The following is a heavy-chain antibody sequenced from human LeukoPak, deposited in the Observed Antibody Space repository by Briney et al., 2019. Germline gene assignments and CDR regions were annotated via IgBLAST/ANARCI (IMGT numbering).Heavy chain of an antibody. CDR3: ARDDGYFDFLGP. Sequence: GASVKVSCKASGYTFTSYDINWVRQATGQGLEWMGWMNPNSGNTGYAQKFQGRVTMTRNTSISTAYMELSSLRSEDTAVYYCARDDGYFDFLGPWGQGTLVTVSS. V-gene: IGHV1-8*01. CDR1: GYTFTSYD. J-gene: IGHJ5*02. D-gene: IGHD3/OR15-3a*01. CDR2: MNPNSGNT.